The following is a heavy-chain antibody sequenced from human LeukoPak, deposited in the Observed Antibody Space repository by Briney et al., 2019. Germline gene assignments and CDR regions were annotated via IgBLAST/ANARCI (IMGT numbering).Heavy chain of an antibody. CDR2: IKQDGSEK. V-gene: IGHV3-7*01. Sequence: GGPLGLSCAASGFTFSSYGMSWVRQAPGKGLEWVANIKQDGSEKYYVDSVKGRFTISRDNARNSLYLQMNSLRAEDTAVYYCARDQSWFGESNYWGQGTLVTVSS. J-gene: IGHJ4*02. CDR1: GFTFSSYG. CDR3: ARDQSWFGESNY. D-gene: IGHD3-10*01.